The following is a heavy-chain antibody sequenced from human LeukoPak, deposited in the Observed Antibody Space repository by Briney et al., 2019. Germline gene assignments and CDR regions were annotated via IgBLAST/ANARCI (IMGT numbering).Heavy chain of an antibody. Sequence: PGGPLALPCGASGFTFNNYWMSWPRHAPGKGREWVVNIKQERSEKLHVVSVKGRYTIPRDNAKNSLYLQMNSLRAEDTAVFYCAIDLTGEYSYGFGWLGGLDYWGQGTLVTVSS. CDR1: GFTFNNYW. J-gene: IGHJ4*02. D-gene: IGHD5-18*01. CDR2: IKQERSEK. CDR3: AIDLTGEYSYGFGWLGGLDY. V-gene: IGHV3-7*01.